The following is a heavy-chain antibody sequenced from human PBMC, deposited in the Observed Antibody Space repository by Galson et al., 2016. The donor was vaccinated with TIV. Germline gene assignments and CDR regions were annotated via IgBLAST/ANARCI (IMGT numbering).Heavy chain of an antibody. CDR1: GFTFSNYV. J-gene: IGHJ4*02. CDR3: AKSPTSGTYYYDGSGYSSFFDY. V-gene: IGHV3-23*01. CDR2: ISGIGGTT. Sequence: SLRLSCAASGFTFSNYVMNWVRQAPGKGLEWVSSISGIGGTTYHEDSLEGRFTISRDNSKNTLYLQMNSLRAEDTAIYYCAKSPTSGTYYYDGSGYSSFFDYRGQGSLVTVSS. D-gene: IGHD3-22*01.